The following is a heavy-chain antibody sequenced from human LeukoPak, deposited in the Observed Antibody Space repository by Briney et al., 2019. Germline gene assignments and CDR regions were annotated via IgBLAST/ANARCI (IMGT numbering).Heavy chain of an antibody. Sequence: SETLSLTCTVSSGSISSSNYYWSWIRQPAGGGLEWIGRISTIGITNYNPSLISRVTISIDTSKNQFSLKLSSVTAADTAVYYCARDGCGGSCFHYYYYYMDVWGKGTTVTISS. D-gene: IGHD2-15*01. V-gene: IGHV4-61*02. J-gene: IGHJ6*03. CDR2: ISTIGIT. CDR3: ARDGCGGSCFHYYYYYMDV. CDR1: SGSISSSNYY.